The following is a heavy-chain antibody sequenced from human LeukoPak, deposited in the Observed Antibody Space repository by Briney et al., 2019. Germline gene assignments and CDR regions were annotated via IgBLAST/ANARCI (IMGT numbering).Heavy chain of an antibody. J-gene: IGHJ4*02. Sequence: GGSLRLSCAASGFTFSSYYMNWVRQAPGKGLEWVSTITSNSNYIYSADSVKGRFTISRDNSKNTVYLQMNSLRGEDTAVYYCARTGLTYLTTVTTWFNYWGQGTLVTVSS. CDR1: GFTFSSYY. V-gene: IGHV3-21*01. CDR2: ITSNSNYI. CDR3: ARTGLTYLTTVTTWFNY. D-gene: IGHD4-17*01.